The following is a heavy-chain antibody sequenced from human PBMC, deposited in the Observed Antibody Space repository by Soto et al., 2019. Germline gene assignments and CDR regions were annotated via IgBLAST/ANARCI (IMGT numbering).Heavy chain of an antibody. Sequence: GGSLRLSCAASGFTFSSYGMHWVRQAPGKGLEWVAVIWYDGSNKYYADSVKGRFTISRDNSKNTLYLQMNSLRAEDTAVYYCARVIGDDSGWLDYWGQGTLVTVSS. CDR1: GFTFSSYG. CDR3: ARVIGDDSGWLDY. CDR2: IWYDGSNK. J-gene: IGHJ4*02. D-gene: IGHD6-19*01. V-gene: IGHV3-33*01.